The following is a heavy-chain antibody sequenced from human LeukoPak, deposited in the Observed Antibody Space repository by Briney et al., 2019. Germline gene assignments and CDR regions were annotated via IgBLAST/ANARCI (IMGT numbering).Heavy chain of an antibody. CDR2: IRHGGSDN. Sequence: GESLKIFCKGFGYSITSHYIAWVRQLPGTGLEWMGLIRHGGSDNKYSPSFQGQVTFSVDNSINTAYLQWSRLTASDSALYYWARGDHLDSWGQGTLVTVSS. D-gene: IGHD1-14*01. CDR1: GYSITSHY. V-gene: IGHV5-51*01. CDR3: ARGDHLDS. J-gene: IGHJ4*02.